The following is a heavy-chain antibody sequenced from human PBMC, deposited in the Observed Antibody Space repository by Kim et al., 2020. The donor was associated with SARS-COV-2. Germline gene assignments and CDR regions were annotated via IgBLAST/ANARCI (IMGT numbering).Heavy chain of an antibody. D-gene: IGHD3-10*01. Sequence: GGSLRLSCAASGFTFSSYGIHWVRQAPGKGLEWVAVISYDGSNKYYADSVKGRFTISRDNSKNTLYLQMNSLRAEDTAVYYCARDNYYGSGSYRHVDYWGQGTLVTVSS. CDR1: GFTFSSYG. V-gene: IGHV3-33*05. J-gene: IGHJ4*02. CDR3: ARDNYYGSGSYRHVDY. CDR2: ISYDGSNK.